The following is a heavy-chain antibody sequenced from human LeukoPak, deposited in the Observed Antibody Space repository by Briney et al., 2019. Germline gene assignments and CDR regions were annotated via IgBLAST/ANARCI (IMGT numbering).Heavy chain of an antibody. V-gene: IGHV4-61*02. CDR3: ARVRTYGDYGADY. CDR2: IYTSGST. D-gene: IGHD4-17*01. J-gene: IGHJ4*02. CDR1: GGSISSGSYY. Sequence: KPSETLSLTCTVSGGSISSGSYYWSWIRQPAGKGLEWIGRIYTSGSTNYNPPLKSRVTISVDTSKNQFSLKLSSVTAADTAVYYCARVRTYGDYGADYWGQGTLVTVSS.